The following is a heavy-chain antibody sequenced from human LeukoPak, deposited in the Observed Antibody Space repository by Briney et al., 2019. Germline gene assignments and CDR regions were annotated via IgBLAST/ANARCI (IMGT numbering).Heavy chain of an antibody. D-gene: IGHD6-13*01. Sequence: ASVKVSCQASRYIFTSYYIHWVRQAPGQGLEWMGWINPNRGGTKYAQKFQGRVTMTSDTSISTAYMELSRLRSDDTAVYYCARDRGSSWFVDYWGQGTLVTVSS. J-gene: IGHJ4*02. CDR3: ARDRGSSWFVDY. CDR2: INPNRGGT. CDR1: RYIFTSYY. V-gene: IGHV1-2*02.